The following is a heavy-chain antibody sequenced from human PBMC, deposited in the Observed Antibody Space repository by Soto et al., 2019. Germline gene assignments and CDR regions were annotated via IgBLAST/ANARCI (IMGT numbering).Heavy chain of an antibody. Sequence: GGSLRLSCAASGFTFSTYNMTWVRQAPGKGLEWVATIKQDGSDKYYVDSVKGRFTISRDNAKNSLYLQMNSPRAEDTAVYYCATDEDYDILTGPAYWGQGTLVTVSS. CDR2: IKQDGSDK. CDR3: ATDEDYDILTGPAY. J-gene: IGHJ4*02. D-gene: IGHD3-9*01. V-gene: IGHV3-7*01. CDR1: GFTFSTYN.